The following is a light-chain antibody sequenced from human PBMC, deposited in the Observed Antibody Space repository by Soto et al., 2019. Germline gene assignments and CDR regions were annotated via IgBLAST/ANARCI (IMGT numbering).Light chain of an antibody. J-gene: IGKJ2*03. CDR2: AAS. Sequence: EIVLTQSPGTLSLSPGERATLSCRASQSISSDSLAWYQHKPGQAPRLLIYAASRRATGIPDRFCGSGSGTNFTRTISRLQPDDVAVHYCPRNRFGQGTKVEI. CDR3: PRNR. V-gene: IGKV3-20*01. CDR1: QSISSDS.